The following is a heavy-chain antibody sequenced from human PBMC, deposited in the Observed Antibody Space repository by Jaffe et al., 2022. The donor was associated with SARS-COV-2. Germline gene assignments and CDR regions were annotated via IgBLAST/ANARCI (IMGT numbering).Heavy chain of an antibody. CDR3: AREGLSVWGYYGSFDY. J-gene: IGHJ4*02. V-gene: IGHV3-7*01. CDR1: GFTFSSYW. Sequence: EVQLVESGGGLVQPGGSLRLSCAASGFTFSSYWMSWVRQAPGKGLEWVANIKQDGSEKYYVDSVKGRFTISRDNAKNSLYLQMNSLRAEDTAVYYCAREGLSVWGYYGSFDYWGQGTLVTVSS. CDR2: IKQDGSEK. D-gene: IGHD3-10*01.